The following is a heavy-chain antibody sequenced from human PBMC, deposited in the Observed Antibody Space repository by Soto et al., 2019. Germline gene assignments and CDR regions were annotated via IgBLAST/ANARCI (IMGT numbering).Heavy chain of an antibody. CDR3: ARDAYDSSSYYPLDD. D-gene: IGHD3-22*01. CDR1: GFTFSSYG. Sequence: GGSLRLSCSASGFTFSSYGMHWVRQAPGKGLEWVAVIWYDGTNKYYADPVKGRFTISRDNSKNKVYLQMNSLRAEDTAVYYCARDAYDSSSYYPLDDCGQGTLCTVAP. V-gene: IGHV3-33*01. J-gene: IGHJ4*02. CDR2: IWYDGTNK.